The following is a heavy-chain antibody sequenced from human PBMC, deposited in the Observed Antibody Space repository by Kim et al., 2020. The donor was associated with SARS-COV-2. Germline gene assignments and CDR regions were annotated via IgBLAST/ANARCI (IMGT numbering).Heavy chain of an antibody. Sequence: YARKLQGRVTMTTDTSTSTAYMELRSLRSDDTAVYYCATWDDNGRDAFDIWGQGTMVTVSS. V-gene: IGHV1-18*01. J-gene: IGHJ3*02. CDR3: ATWDDNGRDAFDI. D-gene: IGHD1-1*01.